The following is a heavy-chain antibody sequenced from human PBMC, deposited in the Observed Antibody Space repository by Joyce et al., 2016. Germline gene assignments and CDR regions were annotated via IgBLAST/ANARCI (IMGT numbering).Heavy chain of an antibody. Sequence: QIQLQQWGAGLLKPSETLSLTCAVHGGSFSGYYWSWIRQPPGKGPEWIGEIHDSGDTNYNPSLKSRSTMSVDVPKKQVSVRLGSVTAADTGVYYCARSLRLFGDLVRFDPWGQGTLVTVSS. D-gene: IGHD3-16*01. CDR2: IHDSGDT. V-gene: IGHV4-34*01. J-gene: IGHJ5*02. CDR3: ARSLRLFGDLVRFDP. CDR1: GGSFSGYY.